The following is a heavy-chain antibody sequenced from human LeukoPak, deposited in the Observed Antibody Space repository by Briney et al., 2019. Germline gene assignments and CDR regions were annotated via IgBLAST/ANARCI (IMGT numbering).Heavy chain of an antibody. V-gene: IGHV3-21*01. Sequence: GGSLRLSCAASGFTFSSYEMNWVRQAPGKGLEWVSSISSSSSYIYYADSVKGRFTISRDNAKNSLYLQMNSLRAEDTAVYYCAREDYGDEVGGWFDPWGQGTLVTVSS. J-gene: IGHJ5*02. CDR2: ISSSSSYI. D-gene: IGHD4-17*01. CDR3: AREDYGDEVGGWFDP. CDR1: GFTFSSYE.